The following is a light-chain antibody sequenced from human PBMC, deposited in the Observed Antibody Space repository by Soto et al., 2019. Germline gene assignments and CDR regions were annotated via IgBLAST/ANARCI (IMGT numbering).Light chain of an antibody. J-gene: IGKJ4*01. CDR2: GAS. V-gene: IGKV3-15*01. CDR1: QSVNIY. Sequence: EIVMTQSPATLSVSPGERATISCRASQSVNIYLAWYQQKPGQAPRLLIFGASSRATGIPARFSGSGSGREFNLPISSLQYEDFAVYFCQQYDDWLRLTFGGGTKVEIK. CDR3: QQYDDWLRLT.